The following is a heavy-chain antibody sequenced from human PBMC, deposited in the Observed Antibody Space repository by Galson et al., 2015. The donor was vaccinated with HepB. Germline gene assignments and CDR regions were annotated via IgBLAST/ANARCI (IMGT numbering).Heavy chain of an antibody. CDR1: GFTFSSYA. J-gene: IGHJ6*03. V-gene: IGHV3-64*01. Sequence: SLRLSCAASGFTFSSYAMHWVRQAPGKGLEYVSAISSNGGSTYYANSVKGRFTISRDNSKNTLYLQMGSLRAEDMAVYYCARGVHYYMDVWGKGTTVTVSS. CDR2: ISSNGGST. CDR3: ARGVHYYMDV.